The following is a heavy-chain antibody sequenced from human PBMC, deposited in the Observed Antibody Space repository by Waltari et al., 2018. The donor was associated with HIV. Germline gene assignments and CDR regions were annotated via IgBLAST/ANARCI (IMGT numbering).Heavy chain of an antibody. Sequence: QVQLQESGPGLVRPSETLSLTCTVSAGSITSLYWSWLRQPPGKRLQWIGYVFHEGGTNSYPSLKSRVTMSVDTSKNQFSLSLRSVTAADTAIYYCAGGYTYGSKFDYWGQGILVTVSS. CDR2: VFHEGGT. CDR1: AGSITSLY. CDR3: AGGYTYGSKFDY. D-gene: IGHD5-18*01. V-gene: IGHV4-59*11. J-gene: IGHJ4*02.